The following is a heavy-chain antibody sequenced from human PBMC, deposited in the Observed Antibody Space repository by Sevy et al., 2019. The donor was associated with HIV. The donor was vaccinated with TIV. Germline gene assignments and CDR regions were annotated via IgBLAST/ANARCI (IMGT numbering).Heavy chain of an antibody. CDR2: ISGSGGYT. CDR1: GFIFSSYV. Sequence: GGSLRLSCAASGFIFSSYVMSCVRQAPGKGLEWVSSISGSGGYTYYADSVKGRFTISRDNSNNMLYLQMNSLRAEDTAIYYCEAITTAGRDYWGQGTLVTVSS. D-gene: IGHD1-1*01. CDR3: EAITTAGRDY. J-gene: IGHJ4*02. V-gene: IGHV3-23*01.